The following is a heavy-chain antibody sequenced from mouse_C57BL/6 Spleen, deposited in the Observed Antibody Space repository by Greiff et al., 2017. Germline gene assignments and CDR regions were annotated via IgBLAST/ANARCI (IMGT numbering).Heavy chain of an antibody. CDR1: GYTFTSYW. Sequence: QVQLQQPGAELVKPGASVKLSCKASGYTFTSYWMHWVKQRPGQGLEWIGMIHPNSGSTNYNEKFKSKATLTVDKSSSTAYMQLSSLTSEDSAVYYCARGGYDGYSWFAYWGQGTLVTVSA. D-gene: IGHD2-3*01. CDR2: IHPNSGST. V-gene: IGHV1-64*01. J-gene: IGHJ3*01. CDR3: ARGGYDGYSWFAY.